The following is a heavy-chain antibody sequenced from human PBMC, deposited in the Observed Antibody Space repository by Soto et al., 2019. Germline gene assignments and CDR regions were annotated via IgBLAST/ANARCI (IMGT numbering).Heavy chain of an antibody. J-gene: IGHJ6*02. V-gene: IGHV5-51*01. Sequence: GESLKISCKGSGYSFTSYWIGWVRQMLGKGLEWMGIIYPGDSDTRYSPSFQGQVTISADKSISTAYLQWSSLKASDTAMYYCARRPYCSSTSCYGGMDVWGQGTTVTVSS. CDR3: ARRPYCSSTSCYGGMDV. D-gene: IGHD2-2*01. CDR1: GYSFTSYW. CDR2: IYPGDSDT.